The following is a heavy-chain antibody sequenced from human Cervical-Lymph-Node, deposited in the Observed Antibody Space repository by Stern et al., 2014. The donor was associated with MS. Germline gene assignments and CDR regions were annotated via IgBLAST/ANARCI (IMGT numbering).Heavy chain of an antibody. Sequence: EVQLVQSGAEVKKPGESLKISCKLSGYSFTIYYIAWVRQMPGKGLEWMGFIYPYDHDTTCSPSFQGQVTISADKSITTAYLQWSSLRASDTAMYYCARHVQGFDYWGQGTLVTVSS. J-gene: IGHJ4*02. CDR3: ARHVQGFDY. V-gene: IGHV5-51*01. CDR2: IYPYDHDT. CDR1: GYSFTIYY.